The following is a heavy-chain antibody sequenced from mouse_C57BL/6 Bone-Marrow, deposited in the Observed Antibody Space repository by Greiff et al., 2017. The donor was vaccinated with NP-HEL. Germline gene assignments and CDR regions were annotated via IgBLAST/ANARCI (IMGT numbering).Heavy chain of an antibody. Sequence: DVQLVESGGGLVKPGGSLKLSCAASGFTFSSYAMSWVRQTPEKRLEWVATISDGGSYTYYPDNVKGRFTISRDNAKNNLYLQMSHLKSEDTAMYYCARDGIYDYPYFDVWGTGTTVTVSS. CDR1: GFTFSSYA. J-gene: IGHJ1*03. D-gene: IGHD2-4*01. CDR3: ARDGIYDYPYFDV. CDR2: ISDGGSYT. V-gene: IGHV5-4*01.